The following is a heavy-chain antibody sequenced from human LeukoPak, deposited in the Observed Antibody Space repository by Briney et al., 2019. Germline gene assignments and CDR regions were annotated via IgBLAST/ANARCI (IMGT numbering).Heavy chain of an antibody. V-gene: IGHV4-59*01. CDR2: IYYSGST. CDR1: GGSISSYY. CDR3: ARVRGGPVVRGAVYYFDY. J-gene: IGHJ4*02. Sequence: SETLSLTCTVSGGSISSYYWSWIRQPPGKGLEWIGYIYYSGSTNYNPSLKSRVTISVDTSKNQFSLKLSSVTAADTAVYYCARVRGGPVVRGAVYYFDYWGQGTLVTVSS. D-gene: IGHD3-10*01.